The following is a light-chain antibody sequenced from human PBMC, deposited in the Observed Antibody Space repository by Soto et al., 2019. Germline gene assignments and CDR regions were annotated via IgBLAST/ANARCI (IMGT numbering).Light chain of an antibody. Sequence: EIVLTQSPGTLSLSPGERAALSCRASQSLSSNLAWYQQKPGQAPRLLIYGASSRATGIPDRFSGSGSGTDFTLTISRLEPEDFAVYYCQQYGSSLTFGGGTKVDIK. J-gene: IGKJ4*01. CDR1: QSLSSN. CDR2: GAS. CDR3: QQYGSSLT. V-gene: IGKV3-20*01.